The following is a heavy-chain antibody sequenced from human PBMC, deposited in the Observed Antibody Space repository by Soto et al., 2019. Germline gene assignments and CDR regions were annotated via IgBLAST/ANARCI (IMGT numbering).Heavy chain of an antibody. J-gene: IGHJ4*02. CDR3: AHSSVTYYYDGSGNYPHYFDY. V-gene: IGHV2-5*02. D-gene: IGHD3-22*01. CDR2: IYWDDDK. CDR1: GFSLSTSGVG. Sequence: QITLKESGPTLVKPTQTLTLTCTFSGFSLSTSGVGVGWIRQPPGKALEWLALIYWDDDKRYSPSLKSRLTITKDTSKNQVVLTMTNMDPVDTGTYYCAHSSVTYYYDGSGNYPHYFDYWGQGTLATVSS.